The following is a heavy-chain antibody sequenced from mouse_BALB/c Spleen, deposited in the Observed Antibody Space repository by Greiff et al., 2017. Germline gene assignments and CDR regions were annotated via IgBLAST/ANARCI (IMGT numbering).Heavy chain of an antibody. Sequence: GGGLVQPKGSLKLSCAASGFTFNTYAMHWVCQAPGKGLEWVARIRSKSNNYATYYADSVKDRFTISRDDSQSMLYLQMNNLKTEYTAMYYCVRGDFDVWGAGTTVTVSS. CDR3: VRGDFDV. J-gene: IGHJ1*01. CDR2: IRSKSNNYAT. V-gene: IGHV10-3*03. CDR1: GFTFNTYA.